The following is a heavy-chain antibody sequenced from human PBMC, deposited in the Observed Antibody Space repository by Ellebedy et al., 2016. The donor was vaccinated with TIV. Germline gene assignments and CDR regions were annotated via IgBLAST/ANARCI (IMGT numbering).Heavy chain of an antibody. D-gene: IGHD5-18*01. CDR1: GVSISGFH. V-gene: IGHV4-59*01. CDR3: ATRLGEGIQLWGGFDY. J-gene: IGHJ4*02. Sequence: MPSETLSLTCTVSGVSISGFHWTWIRQPPGKGLEWIGYIYFSGSSNYNPSLKSRVTMSVDTSKNQFSLKLSSVTAADTAVYYCATRLGEGIQLWGGFDYWGQGTLVTVSS. CDR2: IYFSGSS.